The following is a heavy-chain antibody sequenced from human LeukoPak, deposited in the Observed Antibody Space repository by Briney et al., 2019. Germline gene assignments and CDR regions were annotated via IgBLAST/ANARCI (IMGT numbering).Heavy chain of an antibody. V-gene: IGHV4-34*01. CDR1: GGSFSGYY. J-gene: IGHJ3*02. CDR3: AARIVGATDAFDI. CDR2: INHSGST. Sequence: SETLSLTCAVYGGSFSGYYWSWIRQPPGKGLEWIGEINHSGSTNYNPSLKSRVTISVDRSKNQFSLKLSSVTAADTAVYYCAARIVGATDAFDIWGQGTMVTVSS. D-gene: IGHD1-26*01.